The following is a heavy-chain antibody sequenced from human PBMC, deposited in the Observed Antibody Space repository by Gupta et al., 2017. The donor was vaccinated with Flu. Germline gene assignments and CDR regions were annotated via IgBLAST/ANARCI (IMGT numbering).Heavy chain of an antibody. CDR3: LKERGHYDGFDF. CDR2: ICADGPHK. J-gene: IGHJ3*01. Sequence: VRQASGKRLECVAGICADGPHKYYAKSLKRRLTCSRSNSKTTLSLQMNSRRVEGTAVYYWLKERGHYDGFDFWVQGTVVTVSS. V-gene: IGHV3-33*03.